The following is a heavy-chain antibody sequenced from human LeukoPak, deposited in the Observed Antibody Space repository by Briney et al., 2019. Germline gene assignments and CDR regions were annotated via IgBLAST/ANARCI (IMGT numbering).Heavy chain of an antibody. CDR1: GFTFCGFS. CDR2: IKQDGSER. D-gene: IGHD3-10*01. Sequence: GGSLRLSCAASGFTFCGFSMSWVRQSPTKGLEWVANIKQDGSERYYVDSVKGRFTISRDNAKNSLSLQMNNLRVEDTAVYYCARAGSHWHYVYWGQGTVVTVSS. J-gene: IGHJ4*02. CDR3: ARAGSHWHYVY. V-gene: IGHV3-7*01.